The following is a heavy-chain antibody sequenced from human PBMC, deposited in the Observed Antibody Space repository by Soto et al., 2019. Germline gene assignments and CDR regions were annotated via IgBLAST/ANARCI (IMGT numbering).Heavy chain of an antibody. Sequence: PGGSLRLSCAASGFTFSSYAMHWVRQAPGKGLEWVAVISYDGSNKYYADSVKGRFTISRDNSKNTLYLQMNSLRAEDTAVYYCARGSYPPYFDYWGQGTLVTVSS. J-gene: IGHJ4*02. CDR3: ARGSYPPYFDY. D-gene: IGHD1-26*01. CDR1: GFTFSSYA. V-gene: IGHV3-30-3*01. CDR2: ISYDGSNK.